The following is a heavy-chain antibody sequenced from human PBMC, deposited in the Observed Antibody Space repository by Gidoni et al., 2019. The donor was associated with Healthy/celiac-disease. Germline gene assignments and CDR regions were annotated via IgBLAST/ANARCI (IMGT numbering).Heavy chain of an antibody. CDR1: GLTLSRYA. V-gene: IGHV3-23*01. Sequence: EVQLLESGGGLVQPGGSLRLSCAASGLTLSRYAISWVRQAPGKGLEGVSAISGSGGSTYYADSGKGRFTISRDNSKNTLYLQMNSLRAEDTAVYYCAKGYVDTAMVPYRFDPWGQGTLVTVSS. CDR3: AKGYVDTAMVPYRFDP. CDR2: ISGSGGST. D-gene: IGHD5-18*01. J-gene: IGHJ5*02.